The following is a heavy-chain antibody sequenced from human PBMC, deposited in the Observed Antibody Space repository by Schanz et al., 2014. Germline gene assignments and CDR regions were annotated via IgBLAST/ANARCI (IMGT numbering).Heavy chain of an antibody. Sequence: DVQLLESGGGLVQPGESLRLSCSASGFTVSHSYIHWVRQAPGKGLEWVSTIYSSGSTYYADSVKGRFTISRDNSMNAVYLQMNSLRSDNAAVYYGARAQWVIRLYDGVDVWGQGTTVTVSS. V-gene: IGHV3-53*04. J-gene: IGHJ6*02. CDR2: IYSSGST. CDR1: GFTVSHSY. D-gene: IGHD3-16*01. CDR3: ARAQWVIRLYDGVDV.